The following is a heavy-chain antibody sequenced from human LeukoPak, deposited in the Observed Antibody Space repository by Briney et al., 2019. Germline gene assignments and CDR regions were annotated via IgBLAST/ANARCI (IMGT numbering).Heavy chain of an antibody. Sequence: GGSLRLSCAASGFTFSIYSVNWVRQAPGKGLEWVSSISSSSSYIYYADSVKVRFTISRDNAKNSLYLQMNSLSAEDTAVYYCARTGYGVRSWFDPWGQGTLVTVSS. CDR1: GFTFSIYS. D-gene: IGHD5-18*01. CDR2: ISSSSSYI. CDR3: ARTGYGVRSWFDP. V-gene: IGHV3-21*01. J-gene: IGHJ5*02.